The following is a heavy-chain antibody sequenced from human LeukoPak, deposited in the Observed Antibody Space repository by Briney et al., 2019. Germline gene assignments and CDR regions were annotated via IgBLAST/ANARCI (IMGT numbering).Heavy chain of an antibody. CDR3: ARGRKIWGGESNWFDP. Sequence: SDTLSLTCAVYGGSFSGYYWSWIRQPPGKGLEWIGEINHSGSTNYNPSLKSRVTISVDTSKNQFSLKLSSVTAADTAVYYCARGRKIWGGESNWFDPWGQGTLVTVSS. V-gene: IGHV4-34*01. J-gene: IGHJ5*02. CDR2: INHSGST. D-gene: IGHD1-14*01. CDR1: GGSFSGYY.